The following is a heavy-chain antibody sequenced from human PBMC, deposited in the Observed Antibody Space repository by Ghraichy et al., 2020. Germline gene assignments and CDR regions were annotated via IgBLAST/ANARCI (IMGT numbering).Heavy chain of an antibody. CDR2: ISSAGTHQ. D-gene: IGHD2-8*01. Sequence: GGSLRLSCAASDFTFSRNAVHWVRQAPGKGLEWVAVISSAGTHQYYAGSVRGRFSVSRDNSKNTVFLQMNSLKPEYTAIYYCARPYCPNGLSYLYFYAMDVWGQGTAVTVSS. CDR1: DFTFSRNA. V-gene: IGHV3-30-3*01. J-gene: IGHJ6*02. CDR3: ARPYCPNGLSYLYFYAMDV.